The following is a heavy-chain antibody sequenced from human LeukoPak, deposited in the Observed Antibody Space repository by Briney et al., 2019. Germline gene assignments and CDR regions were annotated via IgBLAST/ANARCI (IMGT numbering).Heavy chain of an antibody. Sequence: GKSLRLSCVASGFGFSGYGMHWVRQAPGKGLEWVAVVWFDGNKKFYGDSVKGRFTISRDNSQNTLYLQMSRLGPEDTAVYYCAKDDGTYRNFNFWGHGTMVTVSS. CDR1: GFGFSGYG. CDR3: AKDDGTYRNFNF. J-gene: IGHJ3*01. V-gene: IGHV3-33*03. CDR2: VWFDGNKK. D-gene: IGHD1-26*01.